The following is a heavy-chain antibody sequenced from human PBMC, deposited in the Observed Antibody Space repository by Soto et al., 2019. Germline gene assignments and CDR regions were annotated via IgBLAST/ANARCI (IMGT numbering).Heavy chain of an antibody. J-gene: IGHJ6*02. V-gene: IGHV4-30-4*01. CDR1: GDSITNSDYY. CDR2: IDYSGNT. CDR3: DRPGPYYYGFDL. Sequence: PSETLSLTCTVSGDSITNSDYYWNWIRQSPGKGLEWIASIDYSGNTYYNPSLKSRVVISADTSKNLFSLKLRSVTAAETALYFRDRPGPYYYGFDLWGQGTTVTVSS.